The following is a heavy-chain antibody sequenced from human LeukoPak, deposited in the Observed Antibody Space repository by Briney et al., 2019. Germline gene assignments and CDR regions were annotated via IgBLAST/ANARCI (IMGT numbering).Heavy chain of an antibody. V-gene: IGHV3-20*04. J-gene: IGHJ3*02. D-gene: IGHD1-14*01. CDR2: INWNGGST. CDR3: ARGGTVDDAFDI. Sequence: PGGPLRLFCAASGFTFDEYGMSWVRHARGKGLEWVSGINWNGGSTGCADSGKGRFTIHRDNAKTSLYLQMNSLRAEDTAVYYCARGGTVDDAFDIWGQGTMVTVSS. CDR1: GFTFDEYG.